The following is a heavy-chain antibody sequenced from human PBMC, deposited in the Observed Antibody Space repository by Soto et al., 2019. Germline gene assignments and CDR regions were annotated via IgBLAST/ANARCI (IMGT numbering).Heavy chain of an antibody. CDR3: AGGYYLQYCMDV. V-gene: IGHV3-48*04. J-gene: IGHJ6*02. D-gene: IGHD1-26*01. CDR1: GFTLSLYS. Sequence: VPLVESGGGLVQRGGSLRLSCAASGFTLSLYSMHWVRQAPRKGLEWISYISAGSNTIYYADSVQGRFTISRDNAKNSLLLQMSSLVGDDTAVYYCAGGYYLQYCMDVWGQGTAVTVSS. CDR2: ISAGSNTI.